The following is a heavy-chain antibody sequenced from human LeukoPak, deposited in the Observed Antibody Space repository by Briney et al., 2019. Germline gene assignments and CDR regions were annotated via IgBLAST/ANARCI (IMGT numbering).Heavy chain of an antibody. CDR3: AKDGPRSCSSTSCYTGIYYFDY. V-gene: IGHV3-30*02. CDR1: GFTFSSYA. J-gene: IGHJ4*02. Sequence: GGSLRLSCAASGFTFSSYAMSWVRQAPGKGLEWVAFIRYDGSNKYYADSVKGRFTISRDNSKNTLYLQMNSLRAEDTAVYYCAKDGPRSCSSTSCYTGIYYFDYWGQGTLVTVSS. CDR2: IRYDGSNK. D-gene: IGHD2-2*02.